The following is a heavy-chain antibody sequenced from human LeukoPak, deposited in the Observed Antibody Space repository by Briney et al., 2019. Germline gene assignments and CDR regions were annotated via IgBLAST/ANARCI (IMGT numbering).Heavy chain of an antibody. CDR1: GGSIITTGDTYA. Sequence: PSETLSLTCSVSGGSIITTGDTYAWGWVRQPPGKGLDWIGTIFYSVSTFYNPSLQSPVTMSMDTSKNQFSLKLSSVTAADTALYYCARQVNHAFDIWGPGAMVIVSS. CDR3: ARQVNHAFDI. D-gene: IGHD1-14*01. CDR2: IFYSVST. J-gene: IGHJ3*02. V-gene: IGHV4-39*01.